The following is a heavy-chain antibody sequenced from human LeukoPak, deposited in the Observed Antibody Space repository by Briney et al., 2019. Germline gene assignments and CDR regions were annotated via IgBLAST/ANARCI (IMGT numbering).Heavy chain of an antibody. CDR2: ISGSGGST. J-gene: IGHJ4*02. CDR1: GFTFSSYA. CDR3: AKARYGSGSYSPFDY. V-gene: IGHV3-23*01. D-gene: IGHD3-10*01. Sequence: GGSLRLSCAASGFTFSSYAMSWVRQAPGKGLEWVSAISGSGGSTYYADFVKGRFTISRDNSKNTLYLQMNSLRAEDTAVYYCAKARYGSGSYSPFDYWGQGTLVTVSS.